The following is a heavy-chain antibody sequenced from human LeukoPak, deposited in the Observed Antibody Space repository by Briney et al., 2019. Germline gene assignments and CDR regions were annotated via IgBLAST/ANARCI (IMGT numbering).Heavy chain of an antibody. CDR3: ARRQGCSSTSCPPDS. V-gene: IGHV5-51*01. CDR2: IYPGDSDT. D-gene: IGHD2-2*01. J-gene: IGHJ4*02. Sequence: GESLKISCRGSGYSFTTYWIGWVRQMPGKGLEWMGIIYPGDSDTRYSPSFQGQVTMSADKSINTAYLQWSSLKASDTALYYCARRQGCSSTSCPPDSWGQGTLVTVSS. CDR1: GYSFTTYW.